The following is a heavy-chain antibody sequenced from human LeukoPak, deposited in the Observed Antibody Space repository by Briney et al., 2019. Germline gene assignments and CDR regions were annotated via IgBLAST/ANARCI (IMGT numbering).Heavy chain of an antibody. V-gene: IGHV4-59*08. CDR3: ARHGCGGDCYLDY. CDR2: IYYSGST. J-gene: IGHJ4*02. CDR1: GGSISSYY. Sequence: PSETLSLTCTVSGGSISSYYWSWIRQPPGKGLEWIGYIYYSGSTNYNPSLKSRVTISVDTSKNQFSLKLSSVTAADTAVYYCARHGCGGDCYLDYWGQGTLVTVSS. D-gene: IGHD2-21*02.